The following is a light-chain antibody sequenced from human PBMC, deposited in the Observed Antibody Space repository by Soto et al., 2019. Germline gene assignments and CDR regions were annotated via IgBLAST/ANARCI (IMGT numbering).Light chain of an antibody. J-gene: IGKJ1*01. CDR3: QHYNSYSEA. Sequence: IQMTQSPSTLSGSVGDRVTITCGASQTISSWLAWYQQKPGKAPKLLIYKASTLKSGVPSRFSGSGSGTEFTLTISSLKNDDFATYYCQHYNSYSEAFGQGTKVDI. CDR1: QTISSW. CDR2: KAS. V-gene: IGKV1-5*03.